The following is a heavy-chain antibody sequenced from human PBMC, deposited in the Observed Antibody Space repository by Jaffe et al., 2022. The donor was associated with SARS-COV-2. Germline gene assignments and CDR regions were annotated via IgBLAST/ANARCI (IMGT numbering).Heavy chain of an antibody. J-gene: IGHJ4*02. Sequence: QVQLQESGPGLVKPSETLSLTCSVSGGSINSYYWNWIRQPPGKGLEWIGYIYYTGSTNYNPSLKSRITISVDTSKNQFSLRLSSVTAADAAVYYCARAGYDVLTGYAGALDYWGQGTLVTVSS. CDR1: GGSINSYY. CDR2: IYYTGST. D-gene: IGHD3-9*01. CDR3: ARAGYDVLTGYAGALDY. V-gene: IGHV4-59*01.